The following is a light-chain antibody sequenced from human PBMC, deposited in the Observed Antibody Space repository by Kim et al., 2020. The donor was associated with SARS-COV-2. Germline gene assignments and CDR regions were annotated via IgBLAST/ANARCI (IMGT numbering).Light chain of an antibody. CDR2: KDS. V-gene: IGLV3-9*01. Sequence: SYELTQPLSVSVALGQTARLTCGGNNIQTKNVHWYRQKPGQAPVLVMYKDSKRPSGIPERFSGSNSGNTATLTITRAQAGDEADYYCQVWDSGNWVFGGGTQLTVL. J-gene: IGLJ3*02. CDR1: NIQTKN. CDR3: QVWDSGNWV.